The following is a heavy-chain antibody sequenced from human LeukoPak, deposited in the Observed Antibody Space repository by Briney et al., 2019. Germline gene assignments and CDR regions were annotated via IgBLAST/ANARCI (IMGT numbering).Heavy chain of an antibody. V-gene: IGHV3-64*01. CDR2: ISSNGGST. D-gene: IGHD3-22*01. CDR1: GFTFSSYA. CDR3: ARARASGYYDSSGYYYFDY. Sequence: GRSLRLSCAASGFTFSSYAMHWVRQAPGKGLEYVSAISSNGGSTYYANSVKGRFTISRDNSKNTLYLQMGSLRAEDMAVYYCARARASGYYDSSGYYYFDYWGQGTLVTVSS. J-gene: IGHJ4*02.